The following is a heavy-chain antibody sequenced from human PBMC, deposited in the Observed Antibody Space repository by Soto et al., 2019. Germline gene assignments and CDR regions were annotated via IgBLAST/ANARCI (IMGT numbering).Heavy chain of an antibody. CDR3: ARFRLRKVGGRYYYYYGMDV. V-gene: IGHV4-34*01. Sequence: SETLSLTCAVYGGSFSGYYWSWIRQPPGKGLEWIGEINHSGSTNYNPSLKSRVTISVDTSKNQFSLKLSSVIAADTAVYYCARFRLRKVGGRYYYYYGMDVWGQGTTVTVSS. J-gene: IGHJ6*02. D-gene: IGHD1-26*01. CDR2: INHSGST. CDR1: GGSFSGYY.